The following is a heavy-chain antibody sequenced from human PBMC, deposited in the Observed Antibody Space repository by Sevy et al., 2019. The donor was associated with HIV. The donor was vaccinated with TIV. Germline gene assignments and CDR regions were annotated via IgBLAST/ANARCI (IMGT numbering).Heavy chain of an antibody. CDR3: ARERPDDYGHYELDY. V-gene: IGHV1-2*04. CDR2: INPNSGGT. Sequence: ASVKVSCKASGYTFTGYYMHWVRQAPGQGLEWMGWINPNSGGTNYAQKFQGWVTMTRDTSISTAYMELSRLRSDDTAVYYCARERPDDYGHYELDYWGQGTLVTVSS. CDR1: GYTFTGYY. D-gene: IGHD4-17*01. J-gene: IGHJ4*02.